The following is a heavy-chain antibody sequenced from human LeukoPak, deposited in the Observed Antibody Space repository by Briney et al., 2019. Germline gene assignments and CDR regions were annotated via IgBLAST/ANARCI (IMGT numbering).Heavy chain of an antibody. CDR2: IRYDGSNK. Sequence: GGSLRLSCAASGFTFSSYGMHWVRQAPGKGLEWVAFIRYDGSNKYYADSVKGRFTISRDNSKNTLYLQMNSLRAEDTAVYYCAKDHYYDSSGYYYPDYWGQGTLVTVSS. V-gene: IGHV3-30*02. J-gene: IGHJ4*02. CDR3: AKDHYYDSSGYYYPDY. D-gene: IGHD3-22*01. CDR1: GFTFSSYG.